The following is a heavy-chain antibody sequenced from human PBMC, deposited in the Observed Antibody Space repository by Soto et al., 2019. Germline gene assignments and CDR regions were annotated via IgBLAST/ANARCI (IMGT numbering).Heavy chain of an antibody. V-gene: IGHV4-31*03. Sequence: QAQLQESGPRMVKPSQTLSLPCTVSGGSITSGGTGSYWTWIRQLPGKGLEWIGYLYYTGNTYYNPSLKSRPTISIDTSENQCSRKLASVTAADTAVYCCASGHDAYKVRYWGQGPLVTVSS. CDR3: ASGHDAYKVRY. D-gene: IGHD1-1*01. J-gene: IGHJ4*02. CDR1: GGSITSGGTGSY. CDR2: LYYTGNT.